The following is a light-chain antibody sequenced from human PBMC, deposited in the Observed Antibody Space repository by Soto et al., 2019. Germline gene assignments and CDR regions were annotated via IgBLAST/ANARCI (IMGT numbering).Light chain of an antibody. CDR2: SNN. V-gene: IGLV1-47*02. J-gene: IGLJ1*01. CDR3: AAWDESLSGYV. Sequence: QSVLTQPPSASGTPRQRVTISCSGSRSNIGTNSVYWYQKLPGTAPRVLIYSNNQRPSGVPDRFSGSKSGTSASLAISGLRSEDEAHYYCAAWDESLSGYVFGAGTKVTV. CDR1: RSNIGTNS.